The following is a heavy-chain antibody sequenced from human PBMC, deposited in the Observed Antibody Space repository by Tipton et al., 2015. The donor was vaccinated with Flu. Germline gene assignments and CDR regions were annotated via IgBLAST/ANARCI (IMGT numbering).Heavy chain of an antibody. CDR2: IYYSETT. CDR3: VRGYSGSYHTPLYY. J-gene: IGHJ4*02. D-gene: IGHD1-26*01. Sequence: LRLSCTVSGGSISSYYWNWIRQPPGKGLEWIGYIYYSETTNYNPSLKSRVTISVDTSKNQFSLKLSSVTAADTAVYYCVRGYSGSYHTPLYYWGQGTLVTVSS. V-gene: IGHV4-59*01. CDR1: GGSISSYY.